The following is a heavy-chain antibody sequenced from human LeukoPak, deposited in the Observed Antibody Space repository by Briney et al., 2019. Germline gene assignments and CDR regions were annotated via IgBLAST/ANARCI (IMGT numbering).Heavy chain of an antibody. D-gene: IGHD6-13*01. CDR2: IYTDGRT. CDR1: GFTVSSNY. CDR3: ARRRAAAGEWRY. Sequence: GGSLRLSCAASGFTVSSNYMGWVRQAPGKGLEWVSVIYTDGRTYSADSMKGRFTLSRDNSKNTLYLQMSSLRAEDTAVYYCARRRAAAGEWRYWGQGTLVTVSS. V-gene: IGHV3-66*04. J-gene: IGHJ4*02.